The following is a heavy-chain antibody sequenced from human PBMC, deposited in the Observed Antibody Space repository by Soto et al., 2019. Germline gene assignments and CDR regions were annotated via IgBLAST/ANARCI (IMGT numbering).Heavy chain of an antibody. CDR1: GFTFSSYG. CDR2: ISYDGSNK. D-gene: IGHD2-15*01. Sequence: PGGSLRLSCAASGFTFSSYGMHWVRQAPGKGLEWVAVISYDGSNKYYADSVKGRFTISRDNSKNTLYLQMNSLRAEDTAVYYCAKVMLGLVGAFDIWGRGTMVTVSS. CDR3: AKVMLGLVGAFDI. V-gene: IGHV3-30*18. J-gene: IGHJ3*02.